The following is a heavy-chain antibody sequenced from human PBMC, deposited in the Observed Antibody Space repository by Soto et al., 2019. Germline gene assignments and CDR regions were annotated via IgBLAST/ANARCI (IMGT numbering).Heavy chain of an antibody. CDR2: ISETGRST. J-gene: IGHJ5*01. V-gene: IGHV3-23*01. CDR1: LFTFSNYV. Sequence: GGSLRLSCVDSLFTFSNYVMSWVRQAPGKGLEWVSTISETGRSTYYADSVKGRFTISRDNAKNTLYLEMSSLRAEDTAVYYCAKVDQYAWGSLGIFDPWGGRTLVSV. CDR3: AKVDQYAWGSLGIFDP. D-gene: IGHD3-16*01.